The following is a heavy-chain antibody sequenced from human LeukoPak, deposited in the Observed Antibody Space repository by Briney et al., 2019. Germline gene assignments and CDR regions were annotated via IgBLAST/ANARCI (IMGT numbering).Heavy chain of an antibody. V-gene: IGHV1-18*01. Sequence: ASVKVSCKSSGYTFSTYGISWVRQAPGQGLEWMGWITNYNAITNYAQKLQGRVTMTRNTSISTAYMELSSLRSEDTAVYYCARGHIWFGELLFVWGQGTLVTVSS. CDR3: ARGHIWFGELLFV. D-gene: IGHD3-10*01. CDR2: ITNYNAIT. CDR1: GYTFSTYG. J-gene: IGHJ4*02.